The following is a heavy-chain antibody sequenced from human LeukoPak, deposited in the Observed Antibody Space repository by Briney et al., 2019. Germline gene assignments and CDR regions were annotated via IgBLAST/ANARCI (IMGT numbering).Heavy chain of an antibody. CDR2: ISPYRGDT. CDR3: ARQVLIVGGRYGMDV. D-gene: IGHD3-22*01. V-gene: IGHV1-18*01. CDR1: GYTFNSYG. Sequence: ASVKVSCKASGYTFNSYGISWVRQAPGQGLEWMGWISPYRGDTEYAQKIQGRVSMTTDTSTSTAYMELRSLRSDDTAVYYYARQVLIVGGRYGMDVWGQGTTVTVSS. J-gene: IGHJ6*02.